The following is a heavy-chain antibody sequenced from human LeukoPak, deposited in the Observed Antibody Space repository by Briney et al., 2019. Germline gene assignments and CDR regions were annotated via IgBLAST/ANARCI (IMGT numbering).Heavy chain of an antibody. V-gene: IGHV3-30*04. CDR2: ISYDGSNK. J-gene: IGHJ3*02. CDR3: ARDRGFGNGFDI. D-gene: IGHD3-16*01. Sequence: GGSLRLSCAPSGFTFSNYTMSWVRKAPGKGREWVALISYDGSNKYYADSVKGRFTISRDNSKNTLYLQMNSLRTEDTAVYYCARDRGFGNGFDIWGQGTMVVVSS. CDR1: GFTFSNYT.